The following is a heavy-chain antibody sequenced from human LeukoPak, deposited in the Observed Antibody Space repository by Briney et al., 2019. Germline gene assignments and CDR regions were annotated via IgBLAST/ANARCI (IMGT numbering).Heavy chain of an antibody. Sequence: GGSLRLSCAASGFTFSSNWMSWVRQAPGKGLEWVANINQDGSEKYYVDSVKGRFTISKDNAKNSLNLQMNSLRAEDTAVYYCARANYDIRGQGTLVTVSS. CDR2: INQDGSEK. J-gene: IGHJ4*02. CDR1: GFTFSSNW. CDR3: ARANYDI. D-gene: IGHD3-9*01. V-gene: IGHV3-7*01.